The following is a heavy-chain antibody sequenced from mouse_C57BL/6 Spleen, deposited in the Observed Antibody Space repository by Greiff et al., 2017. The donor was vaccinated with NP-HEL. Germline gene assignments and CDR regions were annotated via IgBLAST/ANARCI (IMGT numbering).Heavy chain of an antibody. J-gene: IGHJ2*01. CDR2: INPSTGGT. D-gene: IGHD2-14*01. CDR1: GYSFTGYY. Sequence: VQLQQSGPELVKPGASVKISCKASGYSFTGYYMNWVKQSPEKSLEWIGEINPSTGGTTYNQKFKAKATLTVDKSSSTAYMQLKSLTSEDSAVYYCAREDRGDYWGQGTTLTVSS. CDR3: AREDRGDY. V-gene: IGHV1-42*01.